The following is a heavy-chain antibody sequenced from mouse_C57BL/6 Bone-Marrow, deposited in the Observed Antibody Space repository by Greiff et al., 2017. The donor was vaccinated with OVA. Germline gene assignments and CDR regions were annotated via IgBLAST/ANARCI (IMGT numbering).Heavy chain of an antibody. Sequence: VQLQQPGAELVKPGASVKLSCKASGYTFTSYWMHWVKQRPGQGLEWIGMIHPNSGSTNYNEKFQSKATLTVDTSSSTAYMQLSSLTSEDSAVYDCARGVYDGYFRFAYWGQGTLVTVSA. J-gene: IGHJ3*01. CDR3: ARGVYDGYFRFAY. D-gene: IGHD2-3*01. CDR1: GYTFTSYW. CDR2: IHPNSGST. V-gene: IGHV1-64*01.